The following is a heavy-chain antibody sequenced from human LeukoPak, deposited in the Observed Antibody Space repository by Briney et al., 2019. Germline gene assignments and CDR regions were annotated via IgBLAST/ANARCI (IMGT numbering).Heavy chain of an antibody. J-gene: IGHJ5*02. D-gene: IGHD3-10*01. V-gene: IGHV4-4*07. Sequence: SETLSLTCTVSGGSISSYYWSWIRQPAGKGLERIGRIYTSRSTNYNPSLKSPITMSVDTSKNQFSLKLSSVPAADTAVYYCARDFPSGFEPFDPWGQGTLVTVSS. CDR2: IYTSRST. CDR1: GGSISSYY. CDR3: ARDFPSGFEPFDP.